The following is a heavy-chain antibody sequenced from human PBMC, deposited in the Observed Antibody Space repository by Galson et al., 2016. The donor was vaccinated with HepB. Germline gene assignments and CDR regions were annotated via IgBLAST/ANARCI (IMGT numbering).Heavy chain of an antibody. V-gene: IGHV4-39*01. CDR2: IYYSGST. Sequence: SETLSLTCIVSGDSISGTEYYWGWIRQSPGRGLEWIGSIYYSGSTYYNPSLESRVTISVDTSKNQFSLRLSSVTAADTAVYYCATGISVAGKYYYYYMTSGAKGPRSPSP. CDR3: ATGISVAGKYYYYYMTS. CDR1: GDSISGTEYY. D-gene: IGHD6-19*01. J-gene: IGHJ6*03.